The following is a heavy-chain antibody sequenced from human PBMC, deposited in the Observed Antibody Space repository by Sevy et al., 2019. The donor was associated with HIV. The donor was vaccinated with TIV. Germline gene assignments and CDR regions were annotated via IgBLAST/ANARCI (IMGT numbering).Heavy chain of an antibody. V-gene: IGHV1-18*01. CDR2: ISAYNRNT. J-gene: IGHJ6*02. CDR1: GYTFTSYG. D-gene: IGHD3-3*01. CDR3: ARDREVTIFGDRAHYYYGMDV. Sequence: ATVKVSCKASGYTFTSYGISWVGQAPGQGLEWMGWISAYNRNTNYAQKLQGRVTMSTDTSTSTAYMELRSLRSDDTAVYYCARDREVTIFGDRAHYYYGMDVWGQGTPVTVSS.